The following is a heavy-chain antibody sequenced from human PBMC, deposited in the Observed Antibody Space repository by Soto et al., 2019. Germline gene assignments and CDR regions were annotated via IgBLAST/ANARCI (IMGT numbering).Heavy chain of an antibody. CDR1: GFTFSSYA. CDR3: AKDGSSTSYFNWYDP. CDR2: VSGGGDNT. J-gene: IGHJ5*02. D-gene: IGHD6-6*01. V-gene: IGHV3-23*01. Sequence: EVQLLQSGGGLVQPGGSLTVSCAASGFTFSSYATSWVRQAPGTGLEWVSGVSGGGDNTYYTDSLKGRFSISRDNSENTLYLQRTSLRDEDTAMYFCAKDGSSTSYFNWYDPWGQGSQVTVSS.